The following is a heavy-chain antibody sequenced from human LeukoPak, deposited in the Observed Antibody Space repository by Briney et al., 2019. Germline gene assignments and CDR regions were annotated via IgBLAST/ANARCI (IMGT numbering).Heavy chain of an antibody. CDR2: SYHTGKT. V-gene: IGHV4-30-2*01. Sequence: SETLSLTCSVSGDSITSGAYYWTWIRQTPGEGLEWIGNSYHTGKTHYNPSFKSRLTISVDRSKNQFSLRLTSVTAEDTAMYYCAKAHYDSTSDGFFGYFDLWGRGTLVTVSS. CDR1: GDSITSGAYY. J-gene: IGHJ2*01. D-gene: IGHD3-22*01. CDR3: AKAHYDSTSDGFFGYFDL.